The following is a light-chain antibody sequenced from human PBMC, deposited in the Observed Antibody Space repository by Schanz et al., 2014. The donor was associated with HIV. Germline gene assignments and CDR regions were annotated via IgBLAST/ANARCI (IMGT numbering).Light chain of an antibody. J-gene: IGLJ3*02. CDR3: LLSYGDPRGV. Sequence: QAVVTQEPSLTVSPGETVTLTCGSSTGAVTNSHYPFWFQRKPGQAPRTLIYDTTKKHSWTPARFSGSLLGDKAALTLSGALPEDEADYYCLLSYGDPRGVFGGGTKLTVL. V-gene: IGLV7-46*01. CDR1: TGAVTNSHY. CDR2: DTT.